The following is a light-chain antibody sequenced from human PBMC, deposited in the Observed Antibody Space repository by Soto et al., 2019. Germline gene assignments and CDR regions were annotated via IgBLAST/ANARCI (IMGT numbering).Light chain of an antibody. CDR2: AAS. CDR1: QGISNL. Sequence: DIQMTQSPSSLSASVGDRVTITCRTSQGISNLLGWFQHKPGKAPKRLIYAASSLQGGVPSRFSGSGSGTEFTLTSTGLQPEDFADYYCLQHNTYPYTFGQGTKLEMK. J-gene: IGKJ2*01. V-gene: IGKV1-17*01. CDR3: LQHNTYPYT.